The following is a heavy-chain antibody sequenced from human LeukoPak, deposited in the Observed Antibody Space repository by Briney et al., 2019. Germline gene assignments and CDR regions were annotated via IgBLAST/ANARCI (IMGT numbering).Heavy chain of an antibody. J-gene: IGHJ4*02. Sequence: GGSLRLSCAASGFTFSDYYMSWIRQAPGKGLEWVSYIASSSSYTNYADSVKGRFTISRDNAKNSLYLQINSLRAEDTAVYYCARAIEATRRSTGTCNYFDYWGQGTLVTVSS. CDR2: IASSSSYT. D-gene: IGHD5-12*01. CDR1: GFTFSDYY. CDR3: ARAIEATRRSTGTCNYFDY. V-gene: IGHV3-11*06.